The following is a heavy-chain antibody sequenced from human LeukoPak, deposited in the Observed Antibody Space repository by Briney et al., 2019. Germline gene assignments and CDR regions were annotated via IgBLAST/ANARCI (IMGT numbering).Heavy chain of an antibody. D-gene: IGHD3-10*01. J-gene: IGHJ4*02. V-gene: IGHV3-23*01. CDR1: GFTFSSCA. CDR3: ARFYGSGSSRPDFDY. Sequence: GGSLRLSCAASGFTFSSCAMSWVRQAPGKGLEWVSAISGSGGSTYYADSVKGRFTISGDNSKNTLYLQMNSLRAEDTAVYYCARFYGSGSSRPDFDYWGQGTLVTVSS. CDR2: ISGSGGST.